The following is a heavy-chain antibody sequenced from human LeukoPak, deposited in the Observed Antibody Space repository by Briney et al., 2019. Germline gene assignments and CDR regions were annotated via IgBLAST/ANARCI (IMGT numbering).Heavy chain of an antibody. J-gene: IGHJ4*02. Sequence: SETLSLTCTVSGASISSYYWSWIRQPPGKGLEWIGYIYYSGSTNYNPSLKSRVTISVDTSKSQFSLKLSSVTAADTAVYYCARHVEQWLTPFDYWGQGTLVTVSS. V-gene: IGHV4-59*08. CDR3: ARHVEQWLTPFDY. D-gene: IGHD6-19*01. CDR1: GASISSYY. CDR2: IYYSGST.